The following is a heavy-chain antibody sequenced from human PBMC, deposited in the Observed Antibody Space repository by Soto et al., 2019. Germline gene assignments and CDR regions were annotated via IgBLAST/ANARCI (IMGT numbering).Heavy chain of an antibody. CDR1: GYTFTSYD. J-gene: IGHJ6*03. Sequence: ASVKVSCKASGYTFTSYDINWVRQATGQGLEWMGWMNPHSGNTGYAQKFQGRVTMTRNTSISTAYMELSSLTSEDTAVYYCATPQGGGVRGIHYYFYMDVWGKGTTVTVSS. D-gene: IGHD3-10*01. CDR3: ATPQGGGVRGIHYYFYMDV. CDR2: MNPHSGNT. V-gene: IGHV1-8*01.